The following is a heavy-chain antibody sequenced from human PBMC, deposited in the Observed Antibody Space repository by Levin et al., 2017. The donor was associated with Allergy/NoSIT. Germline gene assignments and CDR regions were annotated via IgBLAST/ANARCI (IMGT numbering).Heavy chain of an antibody. V-gene: IGHV3-20*01. CDR1: GFNFDDYG. J-gene: IGHJ4*02. D-gene: IGHD3-22*01. CDR2: INWNGGST. CDR3: AREDSSGYSFDY. Sequence: GGSLRLSCAASGFNFDDYGMSWVRQVSGKGLEWVSGINWNGGSTGYVDSVKGRFTISRDNAKNSLYLHMNTLRAEDTALYHCAREDSSGYSFDYWGQGTPVTVSS.